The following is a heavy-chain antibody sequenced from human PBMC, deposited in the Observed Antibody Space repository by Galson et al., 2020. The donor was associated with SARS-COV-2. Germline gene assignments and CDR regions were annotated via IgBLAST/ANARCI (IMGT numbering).Heavy chain of an antibody. CDR2: ISYDGSNK. CDR1: GFTFSNYP. Sequence: GGSLRLSCAASGFTFSNYPMHWVRQAPGKGLEWVAVISYDGSNKYYADSVKGRFTISRDNSKNTLYLQMNSLRAEDTAVYYCARDSSGWRGFDYWGQGTLVTVSS. V-gene: IGHV3-30*04. J-gene: IGHJ4*02. CDR3: ARDSSGWRGFDY. D-gene: IGHD6-19*01.